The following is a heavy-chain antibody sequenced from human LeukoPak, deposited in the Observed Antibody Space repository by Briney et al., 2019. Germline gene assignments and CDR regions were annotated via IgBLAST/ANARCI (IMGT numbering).Heavy chain of an antibody. V-gene: IGHV1-2*02. CDR2: IKPNSGGT. J-gene: IGHJ4*02. D-gene: IGHD5-12*01. CDR3: ATVSGYDYYFDY. CDR1: GYTFTGYY. Sequence: ASVKVSCKASGYTFTGYYMHWVRQAPGQGLEWMGWIKPNSGGTNYAQKFQGRVTMTRDTSISTVYMELSRLRSDDTAVYYCATVSGYDYYFDYWGQGTLVTVPS.